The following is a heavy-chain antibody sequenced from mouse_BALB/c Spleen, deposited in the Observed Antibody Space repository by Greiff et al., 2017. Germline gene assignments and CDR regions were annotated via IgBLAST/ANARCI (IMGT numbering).Heavy chain of an antibody. CDR3: TRKGYDYHYFDY. CDR1: GYTFTSYW. V-gene: IGHV1-5*01. J-gene: IGHJ2*01. D-gene: IGHD2-4*01. CDR2: IYPGNSDT. Sequence: EVQGVESGTVLARPGASVKMSCKASGYTFTSYWMHWVKQRPGQGLEWIGAIYPGNSDTSYNQKFKGKAKLTAVTSTSTAYMELSSLTNEDSAVYYCTRKGYDYHYFDYWGQGTTLTVSS.